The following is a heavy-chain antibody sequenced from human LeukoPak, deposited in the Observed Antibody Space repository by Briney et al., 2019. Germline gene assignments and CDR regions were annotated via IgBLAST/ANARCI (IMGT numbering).Heavy chain of an antibody. V-gene: IGHV3-23*01. D-gene: IGHD2-2*01. CDR2: ISDSGGST. Sequence: GGSLRLSCAASGFTFSSYAVSWVRQAPGKGLAWVSAISDSGGSTYYADSVKGRFTISRDNSKNTLYLQMNSLRAEDTAVYYCAKRAIVVVPAATGLRDYYMDVWGKGTTVTVSS. J-gene: IGHJ6*03. CDR1: GFTFSSYA. CDR3: AKRAIVVVPAATGLRDYYMDV.